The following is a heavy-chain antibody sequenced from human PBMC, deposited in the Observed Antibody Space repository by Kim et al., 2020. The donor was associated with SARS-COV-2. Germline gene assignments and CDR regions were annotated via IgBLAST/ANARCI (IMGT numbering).Heavy chain of an antibody. CDR1: GFTFSSYS. D-gene: IGHD6-13*01. CDR3: ATDLVRRGGVDV. V-gene: IGHV3-21*01. Sequence: GGSLRLSCAASGFTFSSYSMTWVRQAPGKGLEWVSSIRSSSNYIYYADSVKGRFTISRDNAKNSLYLHMNSLRAEDTAVYYCATDLVRRGGVDVWGQGTTVTVSS. J-gene: IGHJ6*02. CDR2: IRSSSNYI.